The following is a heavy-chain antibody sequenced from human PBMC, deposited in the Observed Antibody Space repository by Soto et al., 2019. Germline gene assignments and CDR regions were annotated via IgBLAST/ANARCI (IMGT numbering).Heavy chain of an antibody. J-gene: IGHJ6*02. CDR2: IYYSGST. Sequence: PSETLSLTCTVSGGSISSGGYYWSWIRQHPGKGLEWIGYIYYSGSTYYNPSLKSRVTISVDTSKNQFSLKLGSVTAADTAVYYCARESRRNDYDILTGYYKGGYYYYGMDVWGQGTTVTVSS. CDR1: GGSISSGGYY. D-gene: IGHD3-9*01. V-gene: IGHV4-31*03. CDR3: ARESRRNDYDILTGYYKGGYYYYGMDV.